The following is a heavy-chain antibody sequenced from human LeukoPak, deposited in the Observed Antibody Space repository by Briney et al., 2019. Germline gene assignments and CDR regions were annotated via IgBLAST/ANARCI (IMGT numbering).Heavy chain of an antibody. CDR3: ARDSLLWFGELLDY. D-gene: IGHD3-10*01. Sequence: GGSLRLSCAASGFTFSSYSMNWVRQAPGKGLEWVSYISSSSSTIYYADSVKGRFTISRDNAKNSLYLQMNSLRAEDTAVYYCARDSLLWFGELLDYWGQGTLVTVSS. J-gene: IGHJ4*02. CDR1: GFTFSSYS. V-gene: IGHV3-48*04. CDR2: ISSSSSTI.